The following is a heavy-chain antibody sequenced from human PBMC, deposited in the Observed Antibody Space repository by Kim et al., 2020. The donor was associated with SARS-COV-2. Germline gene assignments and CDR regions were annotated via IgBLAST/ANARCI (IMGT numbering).Heavy chain of an antibody. CDR3: AKDPGRGHLYNWFDP. V-gene: IGHV3-30*18. CDR2: ISYDESKK. CDR1: GFSFNDYG. D-gene: IGHD1-26*01. J-gene: IGHJ5*02. Sequence: GGSLRLSCAASGFSFNDYGMHWVRQPPGKGLEWVARISYDESKKDYTDSVKGRFTISRDTSQNTLYLQMNSLRAEDTALYYCAKDPGRGHLYNWFDPWGQGTLVTVSS.